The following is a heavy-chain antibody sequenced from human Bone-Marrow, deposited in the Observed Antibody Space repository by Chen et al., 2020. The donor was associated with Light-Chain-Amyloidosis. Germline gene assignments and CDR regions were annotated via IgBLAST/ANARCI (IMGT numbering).Heavy chain of an antibody. V-gene: IGHV3-7*01. CDR3: ARVGDGSNRSEALEI. CDR2: IKQSGSDK. CDR1: GFKFSGYW. D-gene: IGHD3-10*01. J-gene: IGHJ3*02. Sequence: EGQLVQSGGGLVQPGGSLRLSCEASGFKFSGYWMSWVRQAPGKGLEWVANIKQSGSDKDYLESVKGRFTISRDNGKNSLYLQMNNLRAEDTAVYYCARVGDGSNRSEALEIWGQGTMVTVSS.